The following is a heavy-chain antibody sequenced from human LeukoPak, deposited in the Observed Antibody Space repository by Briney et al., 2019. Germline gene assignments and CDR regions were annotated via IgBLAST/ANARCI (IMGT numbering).Heavy chain of an antibody. J-gene: IGHJ4*02. CDR1: GGSFSGYY. V-gene: IGHV4-34*01. D-gene: IGHD3-9*01. CDR2: INHSGST. CDR3: VRGGGYFEWDYYFDY. Sequence: PSETLSLTCAVYGGSFSGYYWSWIRQPPGKGLEWIGEINHSGSTNYNPSLKSRVTISADTSKNQFSLKLSSLTAADTAVYYCVRGGGYFEWDYYFDYWGQGNLVTVSS.